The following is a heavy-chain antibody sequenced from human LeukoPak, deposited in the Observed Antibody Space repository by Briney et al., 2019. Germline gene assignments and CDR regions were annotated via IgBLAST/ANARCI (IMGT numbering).Heavy chain of an antibody. CDR1: GFTFSNYG. CDR3: ATVYDDYEAFDI. CDR2: ISYDGNNK. Sequence: GRSLRLSCAASGFTFSNYGIHWVRQAPGKGLEWVAVISYDGNNKYYADSVKGRFTISRDNPKNTLYLQVDSLRPEDTAVYYCATVYDDYEAFDIWGQGTMVTVSS. V-gene: IGHV3-30*03. D-gene: IGHD4-17*01. J-gene: IGHJ3*02.